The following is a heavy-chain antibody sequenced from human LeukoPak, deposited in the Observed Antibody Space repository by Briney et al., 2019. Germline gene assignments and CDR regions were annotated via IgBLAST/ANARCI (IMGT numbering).Heavy chain of an antibody. J-gene: IGHJ5*02. D-gene: IGHD6-13*01. Sequence: PSETLSLTCTVSGGSISSSSYYWGWIRQPPGKGLEWIGSIYYSGSTYYNPSLKSRVTISVDTSKNQFSLKLSSVTAADTAVYYCARAPSPLYSSSWYGWFDPWGQGTLVTVSS. V-gene: IGHV4-39*07. CDR1: GGSISSSSYY. CDR3: ARAPSPLYSSSWYGWFDP. CDR2: IYYSGST.